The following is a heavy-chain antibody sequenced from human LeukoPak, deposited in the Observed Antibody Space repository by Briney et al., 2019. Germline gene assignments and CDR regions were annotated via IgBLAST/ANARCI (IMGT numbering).Heavy chain of an antibody. V-gene: IGHV1-24*01. Sequence: ASVKVSCKVSGYTLTELSMHWVRQAPGKGLEWMGGFDPEDGETIYAQKFQGRVTMTEDTSTDTAYVELSSLRSEDTAVYYCATGDGGSYWFGYWGQGTLVTVSS. D-gene: IGHD1-26*01. CDR1: GYTLTELS. CDR2: FDPEDGET. CDR3: ATGDGGSYWFGY. J-gene: IGHJ4*02.